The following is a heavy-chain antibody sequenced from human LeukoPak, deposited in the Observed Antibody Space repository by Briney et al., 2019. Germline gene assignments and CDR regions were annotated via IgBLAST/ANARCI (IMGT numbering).Heavy chain of an antibody. Sequence: PSETLSLTCTVSGASISSYYWSWIRQPPGKGLEWIGYIYYSGSTNYNPSPKSRVTISVDTSKNQFSLKLSSVTAADTGVYYCATGGGASPLEWLSSWGQGTLVTVSS. CDR1: GASISSYY. CDR3: ATGGGASPLEWLSS. V-gene: IGHV4-59*01. D-gene: IGHD3-3*01. J-gene: IGHJ4*02. CDR2: IYYSGST.